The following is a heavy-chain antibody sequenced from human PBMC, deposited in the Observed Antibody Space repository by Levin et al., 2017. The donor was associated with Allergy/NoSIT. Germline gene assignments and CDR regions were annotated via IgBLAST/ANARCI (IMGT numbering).Heavy chain of an antibody. Sequence: GGSLRLSCAASGFTFSNAWMTWVRQAPGKGLEWVGRIKSKADGGTTDYGAPVKGRFTISRDDSKTTMYLQMNSLETEDTAVYYCTTPRSNRFYYGSGNYYLSWYFDLWGRGTLVSVSS. D-gene: IGHD3-10*01. CDR3: TTPRSNRFYYGSGNYYLSWYFDL. V-gene: IGHV3-15*01. CDR2: IKSKADGGTT. J-gene: IGHJ2*01. CDR1: GFTFSNAW.